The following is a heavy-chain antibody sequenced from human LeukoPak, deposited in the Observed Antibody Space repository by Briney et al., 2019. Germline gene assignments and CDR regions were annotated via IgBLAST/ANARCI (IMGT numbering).Heavy chain of an antibody. D-gene: IGHD5-18*01. Sequence: GGSLRLSCAASGFTFSSYWMSWVRQAPGKGLEWVANIKQDGSEKYYVGSVKGRFTISRDNAKNSLYLQMNSLRAEDTAVYYCARDDMVTPYYYCMDVWGQGTTVTVSS. J-gene: IGHJ6*02. V-gene: IGHV3-7*01. CDR2: IKQDGSEK. CDR3: ARDDMVTPYYYCMDV. CDR1: GFTFSSYW.